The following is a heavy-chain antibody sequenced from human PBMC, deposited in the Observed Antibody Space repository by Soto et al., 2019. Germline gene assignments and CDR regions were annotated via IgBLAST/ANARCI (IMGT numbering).Heavy chain of an antibody. CDR2: ISSNGGST. CDR3: VKEHSIVVVGMDV. V-gene: IGHV3-64D*06. Sequence: GGSLRLSCSASGFTFSSYAMHWVRQAPGKGLEYVSAISSNGGSTYYADSVKGRFTISRDNSKNTLYLQMSSLRAEDTAVYYCVKEHSIVVVGMDVWGQGTTVTVSS. D-gene: IGHD3-22*01. J-gene: IGHJ6*02. CDR1: GFTFSSYA.